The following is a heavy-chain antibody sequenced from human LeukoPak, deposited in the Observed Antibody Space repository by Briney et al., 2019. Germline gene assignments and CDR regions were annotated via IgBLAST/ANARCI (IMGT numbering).Heavy chain of an antibody. CDR2: IYYSGST. V-gene: IGHV4-59*01. CDR1: GGSISSYY. J-gene: IGHJ4*02. CDR3: ASIDSNGYY. D-gene: IGHD3-22*01. Sequence: SETLSLTCTVSGGSISSYYWSWIRQPPGKGLEWIGYIYYSGSTNYNPSLKSRVTISVDTSKNQFSLKLSSVTAADTAVYYCASIDSNGYYWGQGTLVTVSS.